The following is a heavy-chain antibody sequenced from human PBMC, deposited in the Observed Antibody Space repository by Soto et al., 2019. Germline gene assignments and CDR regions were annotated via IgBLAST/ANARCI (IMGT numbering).Heavy chain of an antibody. V-gene: IGHV1-46*01. CDR1: GYTFATYY. D-gene: IGHD3-16*01. CDR2: INPSGGGT. CDR3: VRDATGSPHTYIWGSPFDD. J-gene: IGHJ4*02. Sequence: ASVKVSCKASGYTFATYYMQWVRQAPGQGLEWMGIINPSGGGTIYAQKFQGRVTMTRDTSTSTVYMELSSLTSEDTAVYYCVRDATGSPHTYIWGSPFDDWGQGTLVTASS.